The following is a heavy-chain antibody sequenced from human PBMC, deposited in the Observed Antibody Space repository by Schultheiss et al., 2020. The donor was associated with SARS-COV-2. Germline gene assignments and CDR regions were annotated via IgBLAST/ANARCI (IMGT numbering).Heavy chain of an antibody. CDR1: GYTFTGYY. CDR2: INPNSGGT. V-gene: IGHV1-2*02. D-gene: IGHD1-26*01. CDR3: AGDPVGAINWFDP. Sequence: ASVKVSCKASGYTFTGYYMHWVRQAPGQGLEWMGWINPNSGGTNYAQKFQGRVTMTRDTSISTAYMELSRLRSDDTAVYYCAGDPVGAINWFDPWGQGTLVTVSS. J-gene: IGHJ5*02.